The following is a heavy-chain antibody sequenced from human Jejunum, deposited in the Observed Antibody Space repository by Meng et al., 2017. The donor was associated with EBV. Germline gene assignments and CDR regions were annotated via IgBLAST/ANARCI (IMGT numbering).Heavy chain of an antibody. Sequence: QVRLVQFGAEWKKPGSSVKVSCKASGGTFSSYVINWVRQAPGQGLEWMGGIIPIFGRTNYALEFQDRVTITADKFTSTVYMEMSSLKSEDTAVYYCARDQGRDYDSSTYYTHWGRGTLVTVSS. V-gene: IGHV1-69*06. D-gene: IGHD3-22*01. CDR2: IIPIFGRT. J-gene: IGHJ4*02. CDR3: ARDQGRDYDSSTYYTH. CDR1: GGTFSSYV.